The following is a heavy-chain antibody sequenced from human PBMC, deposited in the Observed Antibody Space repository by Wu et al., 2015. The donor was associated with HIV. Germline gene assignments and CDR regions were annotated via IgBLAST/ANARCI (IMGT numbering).Heavy chain of an antibody. D-gene: IGHD1/OR15-1a*01. CDR2: INPLFGTT. CDR1: GDSFTSYA. V-gene: IGHV1-69*05. CDR3: ASRIGAIGNMEAFDM. J-gene: IGHJ3*02. Sequence: HVQLVQFGAEVKKPGSSVKVTCKASGDSFTSYAISWVRQAPGQGLEWMGGINPLFGTTKYAQNFQGRVTMTRDTSTSTLHMDLSRLTSEDTAVYFCASRIGAIGNMEAFDMWGQGTMVTVSS.